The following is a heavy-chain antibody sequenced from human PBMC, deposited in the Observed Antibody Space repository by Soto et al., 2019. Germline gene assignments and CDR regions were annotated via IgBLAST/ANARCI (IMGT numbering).Heavy chain of an antibody. CDR1: GGTFSSYA. CDR2: IIPIFGTA. Sequence: GASVKVSCKASGGTFSSYAISWVRQAPGQGLEWMGGIIPIFGTANYAQKFQGRVTITADESTSTAYMELSSLRSEDTAVYYCARDLSPRQVLRFLEWKNQGSRYYGMDVWGQGTTVTVSS. D-gene: IGHD3-3*01. J-gene: IGHJ6*02. V-gene: IGHV1-69*13. CDR3: ARDLSPRQVLRFLEWKNQGSRYYGMDV.